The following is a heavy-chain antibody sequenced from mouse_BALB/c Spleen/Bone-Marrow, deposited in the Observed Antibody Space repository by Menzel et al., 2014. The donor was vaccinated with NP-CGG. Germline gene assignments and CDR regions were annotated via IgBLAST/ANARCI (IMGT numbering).Heavy chain of an antibody. Sequence: VQLQQSGAELMKPGASVKISCKATGYTFSSYWIEWVKQRPGHGLEWIEEILPGSGSPNYNEKFKGKATFTADTSSNTAYMQLSSLTSEDSAVYYCARRGGWLGYFDVWGAGTTVTVSS. J-gene: IGHJ1*01. CDR2: ILPGSGSP. V-gene: IGHV1-9*01. D-gene: IGHD2-3*01. CDR3: ARRGGWLGYFDV. CDR1: GYTFSSYW.